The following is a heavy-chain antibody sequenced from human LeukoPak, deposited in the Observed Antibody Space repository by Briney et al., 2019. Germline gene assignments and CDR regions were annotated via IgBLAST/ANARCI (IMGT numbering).Heavy chain of an antibody. V-gene: IGHV2-5*01. Sequence: ESGPTLVNPSQTLTLTCTFSGFSLSTSGVGVGWIRQPPGKALEWLALIYWNDDKRYSPSLKSRLTITKDTSKNQVVLTMTNMDPVDTATYYCAHNDIVEVPAAIAGQQYYYYYYYMDVWGKGTTVTVSS. D-gene: IGHD2-2*01. J-gene: IGHJ6*03. CDR1: GFSLSTSGVG. CDR2: IYWNDDK. CDR3: AHNDIVEVPAAIAGQQYYYYYYYMDV.